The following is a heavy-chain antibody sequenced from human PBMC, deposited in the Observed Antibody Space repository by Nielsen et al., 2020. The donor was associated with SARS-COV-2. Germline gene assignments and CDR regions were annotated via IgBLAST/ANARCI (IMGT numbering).Heavy chain of an antibody. J-gene: IGHJ6*03. CDR3: ARHGKGSRQKEPSYYYYYYMDV. V-gene: IGHV4-39*01. CDR1: GGSISSGGYY. D-gene: IGHD1-14*01. Sequence: SETLSLTCTVSGGSISSGGYYWSWIRQHPGKGLEWIGYIYYSGSTYYNPSLKSRVTISVDTSKNQFSLKLSSVTAADTAVYYCARHGKGSRQKEPSYYYYYYMDVWGKGTTVTVSS. CDR2: IYYSGST.